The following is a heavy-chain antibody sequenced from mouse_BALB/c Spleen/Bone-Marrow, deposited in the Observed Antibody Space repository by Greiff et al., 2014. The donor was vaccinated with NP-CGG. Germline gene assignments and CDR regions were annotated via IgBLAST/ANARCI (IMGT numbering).Heavy chain of an antibody. CDR1: GYTFTEYI. Sequence: LQESGAELVKPGASVKLSCKASGYTFTEYIIHWVKQRSGQGLEWIGWFYPESGSIKYNEKFKDKATLTADKSSSTVYMELMRLTSEDSAVYFCALRESRLRAWFAYWGQGTLVTVSA. J-gene: IGHJ3*01. CDR3: ALRESRLRAWFAY. V-gene: IGHV1-62-2*01. D-gene: IGHD3-2*02. CDR2: FYPESGSI.